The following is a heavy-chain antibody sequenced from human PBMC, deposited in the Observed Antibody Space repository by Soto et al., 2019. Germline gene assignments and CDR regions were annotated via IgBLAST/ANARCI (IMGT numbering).Heavy chain of an antibody. V-gene: IGHV4-31*03. CDR3: ARDRLMATAGTARHYFGLDV. Sequence: PSETLSLTCTVSGGSIISGGYYWSWVRQSPRRGLEWIGNIYYSGSTYYNPSLKSRLTISVDTSKNQFSLNLSSVTAADTAVYYCARDRLMATAGTARHYFGLDVWGQGTTVTVSS. CDR2: IYYSGST. CDR1: GGSIISGGYY. D-gene: IGHD5-18*01. J-gene: IGHJ6*02.